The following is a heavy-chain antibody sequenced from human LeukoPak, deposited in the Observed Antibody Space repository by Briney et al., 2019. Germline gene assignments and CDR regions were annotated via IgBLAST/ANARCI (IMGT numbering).Heavy chain of an antibody. CDR1: GGSISSYY. J-gene: IGHJ4*02. CDR3: ARGSTWYYYGSGSIFDY. V-gene: IGHV4-59*01. Sequence: SETLSLTCTVSGGSISSYYWSWIRQPPGKGLEWIGYIYYSGSTNYNPSLKSRVTISVDTSKNQFSLKLSSVTAADTAVYYCARGSTWYYYGSGSIFDYWGQGTLVTVSS. D-gene: IGHD3-10*01. CDR2: IYYSGST.